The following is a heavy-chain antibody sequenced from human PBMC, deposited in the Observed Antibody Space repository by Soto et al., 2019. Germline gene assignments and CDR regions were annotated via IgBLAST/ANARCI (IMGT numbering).Heavy chain of an antibody. D-gene: IGHD1-1*01. CDR1: GGSISSDY. Sequence: PPETLALTCTVLGGSISSDYWSWIRQPPGKGREGIGYIDYSGVTNYNPSLKSRVTISVDTSKNQFSLKQSSVTAADTAVYYCARAGSGDEYDYWGQGTMVTVSS. J-gene: IGHJ4*02. CDR2: IDYSGVT. V-gene: IGHV4-59*01. CDR3: ARAGSGDEYDY.